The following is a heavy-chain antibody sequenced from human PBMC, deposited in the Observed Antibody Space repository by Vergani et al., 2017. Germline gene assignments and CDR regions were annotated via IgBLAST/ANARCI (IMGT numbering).Heavy chain of an antibody. D-gene: IGHD6-13*01. CDR2: INPSGGST. CDR1: GYTFTSYY. V-gene: IGHV1-46*03. CDR3: ARSLAAAGHYYYYYGMDV. J-gene: IGHJ6*02. Sequence: QVQLVQSGAEVKKPGASVKVSCKASGYTFTSYYMHWVRQAPGQGLEWMGIINPSGGSTSYAQKFPGRVTMTRDTFTSTVYMELSSLRSEDTAVYYCARSLAAAGHYYYYYGMDVWGQGTTVTVSS.